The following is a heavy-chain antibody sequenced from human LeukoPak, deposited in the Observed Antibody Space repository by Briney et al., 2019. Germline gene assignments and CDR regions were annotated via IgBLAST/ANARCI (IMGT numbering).Heavy chain of an antibody. CDR1: GFTFSDYY. Sequence: GGSPRLSCAASGFTFSDYYMSWIRQAPGKGLEWVSYISSSGSTIYYADSVKGRFTISRDNAKNSLYLQMNSLRAEDTAVYYCARSTGSYYDSSGVAAHWGQGTLVTVSS. D-gene: IGHD3-22*01. V-gene: IGHV3-11*04. CDR2: ISSSGSTI. J-gene: IGHJ4*02. CDR3: ARSTGSYYDSSGVAAH.